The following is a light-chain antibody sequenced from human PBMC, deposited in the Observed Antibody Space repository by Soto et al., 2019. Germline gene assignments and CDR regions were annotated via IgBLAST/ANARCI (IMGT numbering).Light chain of an antibody. J-gene: IGLJ2*01. CDR2: DVS. CDR3: SSYTSASTPLV. CDR1: GSDVGGYNY. Sequence: QSALTQPASVSGSPGQSSTISCTGTGSDVGGYNYVSWYQQHPGKAPKVMIYDVSNRPSGVSNRFSGSKSGNTASLTICGLQAEDEADYYCSSYTSASTPLVFGGGTKLTVL. V-gene: IGLV2-14*01.